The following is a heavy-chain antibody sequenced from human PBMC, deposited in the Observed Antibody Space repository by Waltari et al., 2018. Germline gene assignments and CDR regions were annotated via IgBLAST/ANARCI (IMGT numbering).Heavy chain of an antibody. D-gene: IGHD4-17*01. CDR3: ASQTYGVTL. J-gene: IGHJ4*02. CDR2: SYTSGST. Sequence: QVQLQESGPGLVKPSQTLSLTCTVSGGSISSGSYYWSWIRQPAGKGLEWIGYSYTSGSTNYNPSRKIRVTISVDTAKNQFSRKLSAVTAADTAVYYCASQTYGVTLWGQGTLVTVSS. V-gene: IGHV4-61*09. CDR1: GGSISSGSYY.